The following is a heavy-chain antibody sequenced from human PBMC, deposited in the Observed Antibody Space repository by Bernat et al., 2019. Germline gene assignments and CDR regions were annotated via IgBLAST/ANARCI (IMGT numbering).Heavy chain of an antibody. CDR3: AKYIASGRARYYAMDV. V-gene: IGHV3-30*18. CDR1: GFTFSSYG. D-gene: IGHD5/OR15-5a*01. Sequence: QVHLVESGGGVVQPGGSLRLSCAASGFTFSSYGMHWVRQAPGKGLEWVAVISYDGSNKYYADSVEGRFTVSRDSSRNTLYLQMNGLRDEDTAMYYCAKYIASGRARYYAMDVWGQGPRSPSP. CDR2: ISYDGSNK. J-gene: IGHJ6*02.